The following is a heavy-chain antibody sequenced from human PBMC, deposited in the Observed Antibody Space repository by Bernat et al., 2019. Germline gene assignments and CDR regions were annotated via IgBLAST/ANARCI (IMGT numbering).Heavy chain of an antibody. V-gene: IGHV1-18*04. CDR1: GYTFTSYG. J-gene: IGHJ4*02. Sequence: QVQLVQSGAEVKKPGASVKVSCKASGYTFTSYGISWVRQAPGQGLEWMGWINPYNGNTYYAQNLQGRVTRTTETSTSTAYMGLRSMRSDDTAVYYCAGGNLPVAIEGDYWGQGTLVTVSS. D-gene: IGHD2-2*01. CDR3: AGGNLPVAIEGDY. CDR2: INPYNGNT.